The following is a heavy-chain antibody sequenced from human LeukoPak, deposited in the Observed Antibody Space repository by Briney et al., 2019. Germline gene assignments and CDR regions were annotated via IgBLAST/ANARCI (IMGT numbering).Heavy chain of an antibody. J-gene: IGHJ4*02. V-gene: IGHV4-4*07. Sequence: SETLSLTCTVSGGSISSYYWSWIRQPAGKGLEWIGRIYTSESTNYNPSLKSRVTMSVDSSKNQFSLKLSSVTAADTAVYYCARVRNYYDTSGYYALDSWGQGTLVTVSS. D-gene: IGHD3-22*01. CDR2: IYTSEST. CDR3: ARVRNYYDTSGYYALDS. CDR1: GGSISSYY.